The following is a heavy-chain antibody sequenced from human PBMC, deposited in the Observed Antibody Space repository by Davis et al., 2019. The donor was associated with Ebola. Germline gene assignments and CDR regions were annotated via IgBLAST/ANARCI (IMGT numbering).Heavy chain of an antibody. D-gene: IGHD4/OR15-4a*01. Sequence: GESLKISCAASGFTFDDYTMHWVRQAPGKGLEWVSLISWHGANTYYADSVKGRFTISRDNSKNSLQLQMNSLRTEDTALYFCAKDSGGATASFDYWGQGTLVTVSS. CDR1: GFTFDDYT. CDR3: AKDSGGATASFDY. CDR2: ISWHGANT. V-gene: IGHV3-43*01. J-gene: IGHJ4*02.